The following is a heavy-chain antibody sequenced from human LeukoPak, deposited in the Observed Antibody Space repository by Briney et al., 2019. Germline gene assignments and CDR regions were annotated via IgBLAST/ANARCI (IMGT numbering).Heavy chain of an antibody. D-gene: IGHD4-11*01. Sequence: RGSLRLSCAASGFTFSSYEMNWVRQTPGKGLGRVSYISSSGSTICYADSVKGLFTSSRDNAKNSLYLQMNSLRSEDTAVYYCARDRPTVTPPYYYYYGMDVWGQGTTVTVSS. V-gene: IGHV3-48*03. CDR2: ISSSGSTI. J-gene: IGHJ6*02. CDR1: GFTFSSYE. CDR3: ARDRPTVTPPYYYYYGMDV.